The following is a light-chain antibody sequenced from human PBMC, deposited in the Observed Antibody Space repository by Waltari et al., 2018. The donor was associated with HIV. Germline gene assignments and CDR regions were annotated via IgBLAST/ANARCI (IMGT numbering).Light chain of an antibody. CDR1: SNHVGGYKF. V-gene: IGLV2-14*01. Sequence: QSALTQPASVSGSPGQSITISCPGTSNHVGGYKFVYLYQHHPGKAPKLIIYEVSNRPSGVSNRFSGSKSGNTASLTISGLQAEDEADYYCTAHTSTSTWVFGGGTKLTVL. CDR2: EVS. CDR3: TAHTSTSTWV. J-gene: IGLJ3*02.